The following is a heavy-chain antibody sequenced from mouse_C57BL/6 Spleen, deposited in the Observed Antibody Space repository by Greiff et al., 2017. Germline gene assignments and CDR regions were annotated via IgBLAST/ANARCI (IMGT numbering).Heavy chain of an antibody. J-gene: IGHJ2*01. CDR2: IDPADGDT. Sequence: VQLKESGAELVRPGASVKLSCTASGFNINDYYMHWVKQRPEQGLEWIGRIDPADGDTEYAPKFQGKATMTADTSSNTAYLQLSSLTSEDTAVYYCTAYYGSSYVEYWGQGTTLTVSS. D-gene: IGHD1-1*01. CDR3: TAYYGSSYVEY. CDR1: GFNINDYY. V-gene: IGHV14-1*01.